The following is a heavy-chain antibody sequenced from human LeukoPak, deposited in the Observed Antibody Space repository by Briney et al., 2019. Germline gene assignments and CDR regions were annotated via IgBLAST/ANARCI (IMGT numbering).Heavy chain of an antibody. Sequence: GGSLRLSCAASGFTFSSYAMSWVRQAPGKGLVWVSRINSDGSSTSYADSVKGRFTISRDNAKNTLYLQMNSLRAEDTAVYYCARDPNDYEPEYDYWGQGTLVTVSS. V-gene: IGHV3-74*01. J-gene: IGHJ4*02. D-gene: IGHD4-17*01. CDR2: INSDGSST. CDR3: ARDPNDYEPEYDY. CDR1: GFTFSSYA.